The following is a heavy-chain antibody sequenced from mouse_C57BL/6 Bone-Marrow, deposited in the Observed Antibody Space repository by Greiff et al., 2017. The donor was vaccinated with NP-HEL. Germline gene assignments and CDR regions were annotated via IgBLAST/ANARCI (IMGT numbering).Heavy chain of an antibody. J-gene: IGHJ2*01. Sequence: EVQLQQSGPELVKPGASVKISCKASGYTFTDYYMNWVKQSHGKSLEWIGDINPNNGGTSYNQKFKGKATLTVDKSSSTAYMELRSLTSEDSAVYYCARNSPPVNYFDYWGQGTTLTVSS. D-gene: IGHD6-1*01. CDR1: GYTFTDYY. CDR2: INPNNGGT. CDR3: ARNSPPVNYFDY. V-gene: IGHV1-26*01.